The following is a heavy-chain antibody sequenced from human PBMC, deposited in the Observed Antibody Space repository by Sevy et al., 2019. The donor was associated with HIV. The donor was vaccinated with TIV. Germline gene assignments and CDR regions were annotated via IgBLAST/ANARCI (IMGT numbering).Heavy chain of an antibody. CDR1: GFTFSSYW. J-gene: IGHJ4*02. CDR2: IKQDGSEK. CDR3: SRGGRLTRPPNPCDY. D-gene: IGHD1-26*01. Sequence: GGSLRLSCAASGFTFSSYWMSWVRQAPGKGLEWVANIKQDGSEKYYVDSVKGRFTISRDNTKNSLYLQMNSLRTEDTAVYYWSRGGRLTRPPNPCDYWGQGTLVTVSS. V-gene: IGHV3-7*01.